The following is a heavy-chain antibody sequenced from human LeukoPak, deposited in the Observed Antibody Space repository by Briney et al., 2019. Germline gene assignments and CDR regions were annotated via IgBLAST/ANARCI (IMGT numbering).Heavy chain of an antibody. J-gene: IGHJ4*02. CDR2: ISYDGSNK. CDR1: GFTFSSYG. V-gene: IGHV3-30*03. CDR3: ALQNDSSPFDC. D-gene: IGHD3-22*01. Sequence: GGSLRLSCAASGFTFSSYGMHWVRQAPGKGLEWVAVISYDGSNKYYADSVKGRFTISRDNSKNTLYLQMNSLRAEDTAVYYCALQNDSSPFDCWGQGTLVTVSS.